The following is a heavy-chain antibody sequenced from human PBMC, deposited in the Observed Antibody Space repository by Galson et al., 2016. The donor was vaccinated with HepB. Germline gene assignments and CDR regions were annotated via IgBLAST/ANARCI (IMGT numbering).Heavy chain of an antibody. Sequence: SEKVSCKVSGYTLTELSMHWVRQAPGKGIAWMGGFDSEDGETLYAQKFQDRVPMTEDTSTDTAYLELSSLTSEDTAVYYCASNPTIRGCTGTSCYDYGMDVWGQGTTVTVSS. J-gene: IGHJ6*02. D-gene: IGHD2-2*01. CDR1: GYTLTELS. V-gene: IGHV1-24*01. CDR2: FDSEDGET. CDR3: ASNPTIRGCTGTSCYDYGMDV.